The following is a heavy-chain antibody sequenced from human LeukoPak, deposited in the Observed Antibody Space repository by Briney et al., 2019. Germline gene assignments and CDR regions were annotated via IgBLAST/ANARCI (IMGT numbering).Heavy chain of an antibody. CDR3: AREQLVLGYFDY. D-gene: IGHD6-6*01. Sequence: GGSLRLSCVGSGFTFRSFWMSWVRQAPGKGLEWVANIQSDGTEKNYIDSVQGRFTISRDNAKASLYLQMNSLRAEDTAVYYCAREQLVLGYFDYWGQGTLVTVSS. V-gene: IGHV3-7*01. CDR2: IQSDGTEK. CDR1: GFTFRSFW. J-gene: IGHJ4*02.